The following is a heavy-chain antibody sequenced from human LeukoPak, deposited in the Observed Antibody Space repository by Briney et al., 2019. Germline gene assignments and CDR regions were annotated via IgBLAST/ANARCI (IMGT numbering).Heavy chain of an antibody. CDR3: TRDPVAVPGYYYFGVDV. CDR2: IKSKVYGATK. V-gene: IGHV3-49*04. D-gene: IGHD3/OR15-3a*01. CDR1: GFTFGDAA. J-gene: IGHJ6*02. Sequence: PGGSLRLSCTASGFTFGDAAVGWVRQAPGKGLEWVGSIKSKVYGATKHYGASVEGRFTMSRDDSQNIAYLQMNSLKIEDTAVYYCTRDPVAVPGYYYFGVDVWGQGTTVTVSS.